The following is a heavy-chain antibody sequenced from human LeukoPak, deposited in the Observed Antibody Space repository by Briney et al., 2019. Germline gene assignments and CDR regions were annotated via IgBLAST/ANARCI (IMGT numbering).Heavy chain of an antibody. V-gene: IGHV3-74*01. J-gene: IGHJ4*02. CDR1: GFTFISYW. Sequence: GALRLSCAASGFTFISYWMHWVRQAPGKGLVWVSRVNTDGRTTNYADSVRGRFTISRDNAENTLYLQMNSLRVEDTAVYYCSMDLSGAHDYWGQGSVVTVSS. CDR3: SMDLSGAHDY. D-gene: IGHD2-2*03. CDR2: VNTDGRTT.